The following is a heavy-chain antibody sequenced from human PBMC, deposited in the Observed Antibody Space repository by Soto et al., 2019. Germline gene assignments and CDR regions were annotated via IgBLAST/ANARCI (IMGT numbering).Heavy chain of an antibody. CDR1: GYTFTSYG. D-gene: IGHD2-2*01. J-gene: IGHJ3*02. CDR3: AREPFIVVVPAAMLGDAFDI. CDR2: ISAYNGNT. Sequence: ASVNVSCKASGYTFTSYGISWVRQAPGQGLEWMGWISAYNGNTNYAQKLQGRVTMTTDTSTSTAYMELRSLRSDDTAVYYCAREPFIVVVPAAMLGDAFDIWGQGTMVTVSS. V-gene: IGHV1-18*01.